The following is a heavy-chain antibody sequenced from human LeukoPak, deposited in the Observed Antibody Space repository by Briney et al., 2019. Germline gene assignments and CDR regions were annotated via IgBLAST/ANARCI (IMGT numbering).Heavy chain of an antibody. CDR1: GFSLSTDAEA. D-gene: IGHD2-2*01. CDR3: ILRTKVTSFDD. J-gene: IGHJ4*02. V-gene: IGHV2-5*04. CDR2: IYGNNDQ. Sequence: ASGPTLLHPTQTLTLTFTFSGFSLSTDAEAVGWVRQPPGKAPEWLPFIYGNNDQRYSPSLNSRLTITTDTSKNQVVLTMTDMESVDTATYYCILRTKVTSFDDWGQGTLVTVSS.